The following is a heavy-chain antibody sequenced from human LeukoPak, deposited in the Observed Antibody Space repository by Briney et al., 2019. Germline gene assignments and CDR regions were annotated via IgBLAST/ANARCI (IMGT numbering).Heavy chain of an antibody. Sequence: SETLSLTCTVSGGSISSGDYYWSWIRQPPGKGLEWIGYIYYSGSTYYNPSLKSRVTISVDTSKNQFSLKLSSVTAADTAVYYCARELNPDPDSIAVAGTRGLFDYWGQGTLVTVSS. CDR2: IYYSGST. CDR3: ARELNPDPDSIAVAGTRGLFDY. D-gene: IGHD6-19*01. CDR1: GGSISSGDYY. J-gene: IGHJ4*02. V-gene: IGHV4-30-4*01.